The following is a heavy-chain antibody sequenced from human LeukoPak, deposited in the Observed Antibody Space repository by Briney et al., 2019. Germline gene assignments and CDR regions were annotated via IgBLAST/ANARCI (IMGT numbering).Heavy chain of an antibody. Sequence: SGGSLRLSCAASGFTFNNYALAWVRQTPEKGLECVSAISGDGVSPYYVDSVRGRFTISRDNSKNTLYLQMNSLRAEDTAVYYCARNLPAADCWGQGTLVTVSS. CDR2: ISGDGVSP. CDR3: ARNLPAADC. CDR1: GFTFNNYA. J-gene: IGHJ4*02. V-gene: IGHV3-23*01. D-gene: IGHD2-2*01.